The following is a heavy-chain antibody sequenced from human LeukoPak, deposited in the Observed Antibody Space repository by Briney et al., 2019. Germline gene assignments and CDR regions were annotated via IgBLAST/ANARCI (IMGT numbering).Heavy chain of an antibody. V-gene: IGHV4-34*01. CDR3: ARQRRWLQLIYFDY. D-gene: IGHD5-24*01. Sequence: SETLSLTCAVYGGSFSGYYWSWIRQPPGKGLEWIGEINHSGSTNYNPSLKSRVTISVDTSKNQFSLKLSPVTAADTAVYYCARQRRWLQLIYFDYWGQGTLVTVSS. J-gene: IGHJ4*02. CDR2: INHSGST. CDR1: GGSFSGYY.